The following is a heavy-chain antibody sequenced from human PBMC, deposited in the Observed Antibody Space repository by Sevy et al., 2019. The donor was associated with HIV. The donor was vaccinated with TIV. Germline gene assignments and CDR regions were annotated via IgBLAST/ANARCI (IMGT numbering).Heavy chain of an antibody. Sequence: SETLSLTCSVSGDSITSSSYYWGWIRQPPGKGLEWIGIIYYRGNTYYNPSLKSRVTIFVDTSRNHFSLKLTSVTAADTAFYYCARRAYGSSHYFDYWGQGPLVTVSS. CDR2: IYYRGNT. V-gene: IGHV4-39*02. D-gene: IGHD6-13*01. J-gene: IGHJ4*02. CDR3: ARRAYGSSHYFDY. CDR1: GDSITSSSYY.